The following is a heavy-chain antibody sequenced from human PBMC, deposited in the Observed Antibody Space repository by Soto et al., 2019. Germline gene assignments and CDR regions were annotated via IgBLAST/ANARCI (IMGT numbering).Heavy chain of an antibody. J-gene: IGHJ6*02. V-gene: IGHV4-31*03. CDR2: IYSNGDT. CDR3: ARRGGSSPGYYYYAMDV. CDR1: SDSMNSGGYY. Sequence: SETLSLTCSVSSDSMNSGGYYWSWICQHPGKGLEWIGYIYSNGDTYYNPSLKSRVTISVDTSKNQFSLNLTSVTAADTAVYYCARRGGSSPGYYYYAMDVWGQGTTVTVSS. D-gene: IGHD6-6*01.